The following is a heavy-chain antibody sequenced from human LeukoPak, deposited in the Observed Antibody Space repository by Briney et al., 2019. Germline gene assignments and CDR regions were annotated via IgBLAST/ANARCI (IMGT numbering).Heavy chain of an antibody. CDR2: IYYSGST. CDR3: AGRNREGYFDY. Sequence: SETLSLTCAVHGGSFSGYYWSWIRQPPGKGLEWIGYIYYSGSTNYNPSLKSRVTISVDTSKNQFSLKLSSVTAADTAVYYCAGRNREGYFDYWGQGTLVTVSS. J-gene: IGHJ4*02. V-gene: IGHV4-59*08. D-gene: IGHD1-26*01. CDR1: GGSFSGYY.